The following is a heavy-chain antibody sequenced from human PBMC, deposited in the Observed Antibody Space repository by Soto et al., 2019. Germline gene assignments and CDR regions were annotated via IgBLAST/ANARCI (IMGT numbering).Heavy chain of an antibody. Sequence: GGSLRLSCAASGFTFVDYVMSLVRQATGKGLEWGSGINWNGGTTGYADSVKGRFTISRDNAKNSLYLQMNSLRAEDTAVYYCAGHYDYIWGSYRSRAFDIWGQGTMVTVSS. D-gene: IGHD3-16*02. J-gene: IGHJ3*02. CDR2: INWNGGTT. V-gene: IGHV3-20*04. CDR3: AGHYDYIWGSYRSRAFDI. CDR1: GFTFVDYV.